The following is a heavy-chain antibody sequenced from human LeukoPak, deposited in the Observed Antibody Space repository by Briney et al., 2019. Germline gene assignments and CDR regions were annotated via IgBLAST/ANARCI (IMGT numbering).Heavy chain of an antibody. CDR3: ARDLKGYFDY. V-gene: IGHV1-18*01. J-gene: IGHJ4*02. Sequence: ASVNVSCKASGYTFTSYGISGVRQARGQGLEWMGWISAYNGNTNYAQKLQGRVTMTTDTSTSTAYMELRSLRSDDTAVYYCARDLKGYFDYWGQGTLVTVSS. CDR2: ISAYNGNT. CDR1: GYTFTSYG.